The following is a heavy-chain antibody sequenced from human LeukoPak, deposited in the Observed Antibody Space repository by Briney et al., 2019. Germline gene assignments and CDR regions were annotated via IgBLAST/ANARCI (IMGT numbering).Heavy chain of an antibody. CDR3: ARDPETYYYDSSGYYPFDY. D-gene: IGHD3-22*01. CDR2: INPNSGGT. CDR1: GYTFTGYY. J-gene: IGHJ4*02. V-gene: IGHV1-2*06. Sequence: GASVKVSCKASGYTFTGYYMHWVRQAPGQGLEWMGRINPNSGGTNYAQKFQGRVTMNRDTSISTAYMELSRLRSDDTAVYYCARDPETYYYDSSGYYPFDYWGQGTLVTVSS.